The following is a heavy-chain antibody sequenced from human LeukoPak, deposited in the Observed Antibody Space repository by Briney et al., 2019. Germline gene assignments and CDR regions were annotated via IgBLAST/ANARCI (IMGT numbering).Heavy chain of an antibody. D-gene: IGHD6-19*01. V-gene: IGHV4-59*01. CDR3: ARRMIAVAVFDY. J-gene: IGHJ4*02. CDR2: IYYSGST. CDR1: GGSISSYY. Sequence: SETLSLTCTVSGGSISSYYWSWIRQPPGKGLEWIGYIYYSGSTNYNPSLKSRVTISVDTPKNQFSLKLSSVTAADTAVYYCARRMIAVAVFDYWGQGTLVTVSS.